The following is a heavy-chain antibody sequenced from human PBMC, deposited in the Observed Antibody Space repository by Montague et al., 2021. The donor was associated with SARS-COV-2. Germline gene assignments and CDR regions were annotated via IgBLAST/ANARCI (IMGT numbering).Heavy chain of an antibody. Sequence: SETLSLTCAVSDDSITSSTYYWAWIRQPPGKGLEWIGSFYYTGSTYYNLSLKSRVTMSVDTSKKHFPLNLNSVTAADTAVYYCARGRSGFFNPLDYWGQGTLVTVSS. V-gene: IGHV4-39*02. CDR3: ARGRSGFFNPLDY. CDR1: DDSITSSTYY. CDR2: FYYTGST. D-gene: IGHD3-3*01. J-gene: IGHJ4*02.